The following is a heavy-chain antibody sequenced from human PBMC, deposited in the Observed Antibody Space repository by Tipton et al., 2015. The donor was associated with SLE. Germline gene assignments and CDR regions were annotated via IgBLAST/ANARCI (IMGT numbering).Heavy chain of an antibody. CDR2: IYYSGST. CDR1: GGSISSYY. Sequence: TLSLTCTVSGGSISSYYWSWIRQPPGKGLEWIGYIYYSGSTNYNPSLKSRVTISVDTSKNQFSLKLSSVTAADTAVYYCARGPYYDFWSGYPYAFDIWGQGTIVTVSS. J-gene: IGHJ3*02. V-gene: IGHV4-59*12. CDR3: ARGPYYDFWSGYPYAFDI. D-gene: IGHD3-3*01.